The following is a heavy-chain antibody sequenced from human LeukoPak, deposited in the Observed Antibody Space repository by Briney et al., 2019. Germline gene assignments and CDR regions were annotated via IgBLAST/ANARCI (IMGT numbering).Heavy chain of an antibody. CDR2: IYYSGST. CDR3: ARDRMYSGSFDY. J-gene: IGHJ4*02. CDR1: GGSISSSSYY. D-gene: IGHD1-26*01. V-gene: IGHV4-39*07. Sequence: PSETLSLTCTVSGGSISSSSYYWGWIRQPPGKGLEWIGTIYYSGSTYYNPSLKSRVTISVDTSKNQFSLKLSSVTAADTAVYYCARDRMYSGSFDYWGQGTLVTASS.